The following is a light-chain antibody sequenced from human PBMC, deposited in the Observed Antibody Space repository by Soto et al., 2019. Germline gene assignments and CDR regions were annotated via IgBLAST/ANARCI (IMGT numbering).Light chain of an antibody. CDR3: QQYNNWPWT. V-gene: IGKV3-15*01. CDR2: GVS. J-gene: IGKJ1*01. Sequence: EIVMTQSPATLSVSPVERATLSCRASQSVTGDLAWYRQKPGQPPRLLIHGVSTRATGVPARFSGGGSGTEFTLTISSLQSEDFAVYYCQQYNNWPWTFGQGTKVDIK. CDR1: QSVTGD.